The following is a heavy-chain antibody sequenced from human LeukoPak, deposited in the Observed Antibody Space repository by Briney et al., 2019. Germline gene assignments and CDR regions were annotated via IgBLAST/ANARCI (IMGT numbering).Heavy chain of an antibody. J-gene: IGHJ4*02. Sequence: ASVKVSCKASGYTFTGYYMHWVRQAPGQGLEWMGWINPNSGGANYAQKFQGRVTMTRDTSISTAYMELSRLRSDDTAVYYCARGRRPGVVIIMKYWGQGTLVTVSS. V-gene: IGHV1-2*02. D-gene: IGHD3-3*01. CDR2: INPNSGGA. CDR3: ARGRRPGVVIIMKY. CDR1: GYTFTGYY.